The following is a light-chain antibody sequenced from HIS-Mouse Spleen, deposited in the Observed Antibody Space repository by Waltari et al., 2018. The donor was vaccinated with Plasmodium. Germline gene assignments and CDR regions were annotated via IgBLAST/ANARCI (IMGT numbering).Light chain of an antibody. J-gene: IGKJ3*01. CDR2: GAS. V-gene: IGKV3-15*01. Sequence: EIVMTQSPATLSVSPGERASHSVSSNLAWYQQKPGQAPRLLIYGASTRATGSPARFSGSGSGTEFTLTISSLQSEDFAVYYCQQYNNWSFTFGPGTKVDIK. CDR1: HSVSSN. CDR3: QQYNNWSFT.